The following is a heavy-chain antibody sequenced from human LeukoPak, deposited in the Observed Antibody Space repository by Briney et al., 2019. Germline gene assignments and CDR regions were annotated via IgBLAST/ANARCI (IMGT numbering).Heavy chain of an antibody. CDR2: ITSSGTYI. J-gene: IGHJ6*04. Sequence: GGSLRLSCAASGFTFSNYNMNWVRQAPGKAMEWVSSITSSGTYIFYADSVKGRFTISRDNAKNSLYLQMDSLGPEDTAVYYCAELGITMIGGVWGKGTTVTISS. CDR3: AELGITMIGGV. V-gene: IGHV3-21*01. CDR1: GFTFSNYN. D-gene: IGHD3-10*02.